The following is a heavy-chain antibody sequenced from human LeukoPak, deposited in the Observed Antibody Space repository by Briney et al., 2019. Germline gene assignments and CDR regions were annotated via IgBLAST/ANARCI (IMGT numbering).Heavy chain of an antibody. V-gene: IGHV1-69*13. CDR1: GGTFSSYA. J-gene: IGHJ6*02. CDR3: ARDWGSGRALYYYYGMDV. CDR2: IIPIFGTA. Sequence: AASVKVSCKASGGTFSSYAISWVRQAPGQGLEWMGGIIPIFGTANYAQKFQGRVTITADESTSTAYMELSSLRSEDTAVYYCARDWGSGRALYYYYGMDVWGQGTTVTVSS. D-gene: IGHD3-10*01.